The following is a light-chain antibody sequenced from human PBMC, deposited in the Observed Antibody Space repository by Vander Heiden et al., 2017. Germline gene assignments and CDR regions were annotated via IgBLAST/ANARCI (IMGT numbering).Light chain of an antibody. CDR3: SSCTSSSTLV. Sequence: QSALTQPASVSGSPGQSITISCTGTSSDVGGHNYASWYQQHPGKAPKLMIYDVSNRPSGVSNRFSGSKSGNTASLTISGLQAEDEADYYCSSCTSSSTLVFGGGTKLTVL. CDR2: DVS. CDR1: SSDVGGHNY. V-gene: IGLV2-14*01. J-gene: IGLJ2*01.